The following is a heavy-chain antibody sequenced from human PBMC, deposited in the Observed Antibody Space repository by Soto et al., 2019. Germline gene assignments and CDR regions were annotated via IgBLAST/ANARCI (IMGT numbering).Heavy chain of an antibody. CDR3: ARHGDSSSTANFDY. J-gene: IGHJ4*02. D-gene: IGHD6-6*01. CDR1: GGSISSSSYY. Sequence: SETLSLTCTVSGGSISSSSYYWGWIRQPPGKGLEWIGSIYYSGSTYYNPSLKSRVTISVDTSKNQFSLKLSSVTAADTAVYYCARHGDSSSTANFDYWGQGTLVTVSS. CDR2: IYYSGST. V-gene: IGHV4-39*01.